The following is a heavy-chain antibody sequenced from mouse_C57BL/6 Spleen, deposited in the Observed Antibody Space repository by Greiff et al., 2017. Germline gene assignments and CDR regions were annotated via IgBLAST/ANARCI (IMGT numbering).Heavy chain of an antibody. J-gene: IGHJ1*03. Sequence: QVQLKQPGAELVRPGSSVKLSCKASGYTFTSYWMHWVKQRPIQGLEWIGNIDPSDSETHYNQKFKDKATLTVDKSSSTAYMQLSSLTSEDSAVYYCARSYGSSLYFDVWGTGTTVTVSS. V-gene: IGHV1-52*01. CDR3: ARSYGSSLYFDV. CDR2: IDPSDSET. CDR1: GYTFTSYW. D-gene: IGHD1-1*01.